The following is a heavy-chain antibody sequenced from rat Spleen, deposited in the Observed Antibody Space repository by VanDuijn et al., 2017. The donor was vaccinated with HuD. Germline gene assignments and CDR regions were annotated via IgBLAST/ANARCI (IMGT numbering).Heavy chain of an antibody. CDR3: ARRTTGLFDY. D-gene: IGHD4-1*01. V-gene: IGHV5-25*01. CDR2: ITNTGGST. Sequence: EVQLVESGGGLVQPGRSMKLSCAASGFTFSNYYMAWVRQAPTKGLEWVASITNTGGSTYYPDSVKGRFTISRDNAKSTLYLQMDSLRSEDTATYYCARRTTGLFDYWGQGVMVTVSS. J-gene: IGHJ2*01. CDR1: GFTFSNYY.